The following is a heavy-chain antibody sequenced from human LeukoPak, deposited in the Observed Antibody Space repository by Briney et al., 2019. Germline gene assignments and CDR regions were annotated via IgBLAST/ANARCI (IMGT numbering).Heavy chain of an antibody. D-gene: IGHD3-16*01. V-gene: IGHV3-23*01. CDR1: RFTFSYFT. CDR2: INRGGGGT. CDR3: DKGTEPYAEVSNFDH. Sequence: PGGSLSRSAAASRFTFSYFTRNWLRQAPGKGLEWVSAINRGGGGTYYADFVKGRFTISRDNSENTLYLQMNSLRAEDTATYYYDKGTEPYAEVSNFDHWGQGTQVTVSS. J-gene: IGHJ4*02.